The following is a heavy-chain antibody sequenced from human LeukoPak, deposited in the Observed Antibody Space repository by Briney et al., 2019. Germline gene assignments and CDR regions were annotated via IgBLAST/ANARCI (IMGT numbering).Heavy chain of an antibody. CDR2: ISDNGVRT. D-gene: IGHD3-3*01. J-gene: IGHJ6*03. Sequence: GGSLRLSCAASGFTVSSNYMSWVRQATGKGPEWVSAISDNGVRTYYADSVKGRFTISRDNSKNTLYLQMNSLRAEDTAVYYCARDRDDFWSGSNYYYMDVWGKGTTVTVSS. CDR3: ARDRDDFWSGSNYYYMDV. V-gene: IGHV3-53*01. CDR1: GFTVSSNY.